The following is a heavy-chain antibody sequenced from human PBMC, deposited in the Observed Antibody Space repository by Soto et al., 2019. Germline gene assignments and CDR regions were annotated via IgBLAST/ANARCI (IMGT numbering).Heavy chain of an antibody. J-gene: IGHJ4*02. D-gene: IGHD1-20*01. CDR1: GGSISTSHH. V-gene: IGHV4-39*01. CDR2: VFYNGSP. Sequence: QLQLQESGPRLVKSSETLSLTCTVSGGSISTSHHWGWTRQPPGKGLEWIGSVFYNGSPYYSPSSKSRITVSVDTSKNQFSLRVRSVTATDTAVYFCARHYNTGAFFDYWGQGNLVTVSS. CDR3: ARHYNTGAFFDY.